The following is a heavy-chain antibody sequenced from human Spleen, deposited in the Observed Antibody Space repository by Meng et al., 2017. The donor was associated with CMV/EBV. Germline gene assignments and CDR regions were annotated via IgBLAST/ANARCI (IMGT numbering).Heavy chain of an antibody. Sequence: GESLKISCAALGFSVSLHSINWVRQAPGRGLEWVSGTHDGAVTYYASSLRARFTVFKDISNNAVHLQLTNVRAEDTATYYCARVNEASGLVTSYLDHWGQGTPVTVSS. D-gene: IGHD2-21*02. J-gene: IGHJ4*02. CDR2: THDGAVT. V-gene: IGHV3-53*01. CDR3: ARVNEASGLVTSYLDH. CDR1: GFSVSLHS.